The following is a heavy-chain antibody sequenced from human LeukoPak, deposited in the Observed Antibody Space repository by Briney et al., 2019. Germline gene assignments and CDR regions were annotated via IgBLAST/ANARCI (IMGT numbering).Heavy chain of an antibody. Sequence: PGGSLRLSCAASGFTFSNYWMNWVRQAPGKGLEWVANIQQDGREKYYVDSVKGRLTISRDNAKNSLYLQMNSLRAEDTAVYYCARGRGAAVWGQGTTVTVSS. CDR1: GFTFSNYW. V-gene: IGHV3-7*01. CDR3: ARGRGAAV. CDR2: IQQDGREK. J-gene: IGHJ6*02. D-gene: IGHD2-15*01.